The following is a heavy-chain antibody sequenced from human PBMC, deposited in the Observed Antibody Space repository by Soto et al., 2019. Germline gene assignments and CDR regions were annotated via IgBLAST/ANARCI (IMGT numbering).Heavy chain of an antibody. CDR3: ARDDYGNYGGAFDL. CDR1: GFTFSSYS. Sequence: EVQLVESGGGLVQPGGSLRLSCAASGFTFSSYSMNWVRQAPGKGLEWVSFISTTSTPIYYADSVKGRFTISRDNVKNSLYLQMNSLRAEDTAVYYCARDDYGNYGGAFDLWGQGTVVTVSS. CDR2: ISTTSTPI. J-gene: IGHJ3*01. V-gene: IGHV3-48*01. D-gene: IGHD4-17*01.